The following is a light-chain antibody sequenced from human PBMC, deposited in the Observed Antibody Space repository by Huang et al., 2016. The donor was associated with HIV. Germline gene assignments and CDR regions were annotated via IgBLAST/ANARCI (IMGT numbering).Light chain of an antibody. Sequence: DIQMTQSPSSLSAFVGETVTITCRASQGISNSVAWYQQKPGKAPNLLLYSTSRLEIWFPSRFRGGGSGTDYTLTINSLQPDDFATYYCQQYYTSPTFGQGSKVEIK. CDR2: STS. J-gene: IGKJ1*01. V-gene: IGKV1-NL1*01. CDR1: QGISNS. CDR3: QQYYTSPT.